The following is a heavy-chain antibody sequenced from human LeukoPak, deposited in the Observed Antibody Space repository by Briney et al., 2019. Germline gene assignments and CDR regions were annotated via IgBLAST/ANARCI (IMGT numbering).Heavy chain of an antibody. V-gene: IGHV3-74*01. CDR2: INSDGSST. Sequence: PGGSLRLSCAASGFTFSSYWMHWVRQAPGKGLVWVSRINSDGSSTSYADSVKGRFTISRDNAKNTLYLQMNSLRAEDTAVYYCARDAYYYDSSGYYNFDYWGQGTLVTVSS. J-gene: IGHJ4*02. CDR1: GFTFSSYW. CDR3: ARDAYYYDSSGYYNFDY. D-gene: IGHD3-22*01.